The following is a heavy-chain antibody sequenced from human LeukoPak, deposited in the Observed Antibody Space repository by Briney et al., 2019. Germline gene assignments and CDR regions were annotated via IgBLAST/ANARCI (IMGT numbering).Heavy chain of an antibody. CDR3: AKSPRSGWYGDFDY. CDR1: GIAVIGNY. D-gene: IGHD6-19*01. V-gene: IGHV3-23*01. J-gene: IGHJ4*02. CDR2: ISGSGGST. Sequence: GGSLTLSCAASGIAVIGNYMSWVRQAPGKGLEWVSAISGSGGSTYYADSVKGRFTISRDNSKNTLYLQMNSLRAEDTAVYYCAKSPRSGWYGDFDYWGQGTLVTVSS.